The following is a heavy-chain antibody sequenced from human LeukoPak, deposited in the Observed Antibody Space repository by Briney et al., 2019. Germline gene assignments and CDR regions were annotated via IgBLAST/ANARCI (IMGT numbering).Heavy chain of an antibody. CDR1: GGSFSGYY. Sequence: PSETLSLTCAVYGGSFSGYYWSWIRQPPGKGLEWIGEINHSGSTNYNPSLKSRVTISEDTSKNQFSLKLSSVTAADTAVYYCARVPRIRGTIFGVVSTYYFDYWGQGTLVTVSS. V-gene: IGHV4-34*01. CDR2: INHSGST. J-gene: IGHJ4*02. D-gene: IGHD3-3*01. CDR3: ARVPRIRGTIFGVVSTYYFDY.